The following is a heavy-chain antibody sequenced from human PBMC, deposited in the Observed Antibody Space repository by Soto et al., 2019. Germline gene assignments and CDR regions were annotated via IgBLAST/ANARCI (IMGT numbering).Heavy chain of an antibody. J-gene: IGHJ4*02. CDR2: IYSSAST. Sequence: QLQLQESGPGLVKPSETLSLTCTVSGGSISTSDAYWAWIRQPPGKGLEWIGSIYSSASTYYNPSLMSRVTMXXDXSMXQLSLRLNSVTAADTAVYHCARHPGGYVNARYFDNWGQGTLVTVSS. D-gene: IGHD5-12*01. CDR3: ARHPGGYVNARYFDN. V-gene: IGHV4-39*01. CDR1: GGSISTSDAY.